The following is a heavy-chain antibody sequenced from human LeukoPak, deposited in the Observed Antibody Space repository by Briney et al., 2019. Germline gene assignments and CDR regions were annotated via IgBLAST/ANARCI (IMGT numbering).Heavy chain of an antibody. D-gene: IGHD3-10*01. CDR1: GGSISSYY. CDR2: IYYSGST. J-gene: IGHJ4*02. V-gene: IGHV4-59*12. Sequence: SETLSLTCTVSGGSISSYYWSWIRQPPGKGLEWIGYIYYSGSTNYNPSLKSRVTISVDKSKNQFSLKLSSVTAADTAVYYCATRYYYGSGSYLYFDYWGRGTLVTVSS. CDR3: ATRYYYGSGSYLYFDY.